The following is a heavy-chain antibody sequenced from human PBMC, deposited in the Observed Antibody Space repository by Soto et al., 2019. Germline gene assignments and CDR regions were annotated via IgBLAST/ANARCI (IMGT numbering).Heavy chain of an antibody. CDR2: ISSSSSTI. CDR1: GFTFSSYS. CDR3: ARVVYSTSWYFNY. J-gene: IGHJ4*02. D-gene: IGHD6-13*01. V-gene: IGHV3-48*01. Sequence: GGSLRLSCAASGFTFSSYSMNWVRQAPGKGLEWVSYISSSSSTIYYADSVKGRFTISRDNAKNSLYLQMNSLRAEDTAVYYCARVVYSTSWYFNYWGQGTLLTVSS.